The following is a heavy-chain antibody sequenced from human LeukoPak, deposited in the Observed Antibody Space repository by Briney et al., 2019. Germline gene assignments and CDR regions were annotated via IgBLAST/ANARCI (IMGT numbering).Heavy chain of an antibody. CDR3: AKDTHPVRTDYYDSSGTLIDY. CDR1: GFTFSSYA. Sequence: PGGSLRLSCAASGFTFSSYAMSWVRQAPGKGLEWVSAISGSGGSTYYADSVKGRFTISRDNSKNTLYLQMNSLRAEDTAVYYCAKDTHPVRTDYYDSSGTLIDYWGQGTLVTVSS. J-gene: IGHJ4*02. CDR2: ISGSGGST. V-gene: IGHV3-23*01. D-gene: IGHD3-22*01.